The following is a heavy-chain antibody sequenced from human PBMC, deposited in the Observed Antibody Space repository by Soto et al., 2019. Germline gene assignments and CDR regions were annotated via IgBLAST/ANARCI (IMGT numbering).Heavy chain of an antibody. V-gene: IGHV3-23*01. D-gene: IGHD6-13*01. CDR1: GFTFSSYA. J-gene: IGHJ4*02. CDR2: ISGSGGST. Sequence: SLRLSCEASGFTFSSYAMSWVRQAPGKGLEWVSAISGSGGSTYYADSVKGRFTISRDTSKNTLYLQMNSLRAEDTAVYYCAKVFPGIAAADPSVDYWGQGTLVTVSS. CDR3: AKVFPGIAAADPSVDY.